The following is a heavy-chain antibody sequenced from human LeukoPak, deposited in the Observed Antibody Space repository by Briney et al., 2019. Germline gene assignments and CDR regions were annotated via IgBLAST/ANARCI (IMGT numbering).Heavy chain of an antibody. Sequence: SETLSLTCTVSGGSISSSSYYWGWIRQPPGKGLEWIGSIYYSGSTYYNPSLKSRATISVDTSKNQFSLKLSSVTAADTAVYYCARQRRRFSSGWYFDYWGQGTLVTVSS. CDR3: ARQRRRFSSGWYFDY. D-gene: IGHD6-19*01. CDR1: GGSISSSSYY. V-gene: IGHV4-39*01. J-gene: IGHJ4*02. CDR2: IYYSGST.